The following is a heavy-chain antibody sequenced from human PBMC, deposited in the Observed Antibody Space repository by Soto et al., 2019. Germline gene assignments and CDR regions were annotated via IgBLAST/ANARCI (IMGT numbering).Heavy chain of an antibody. CDR3: AGRYGGNLDY. Sequence: QVQLQESGPGLVKPSETLSLTCTVSGGSISNFYWSWIRQPPGKGLEWIGYIYYSGSTNYNPSLKSRVTTSVDTSKNQFSLKLSSVTAADTAVYFCAGRYGGNLDYWGQGTLVTVSS. CDR2: IYYSGST. CDR1: GGSISNFY. D-gene: IGHD1-26*01. J-gene: IGHJ4*02. V-gene: IGHV4-59*08.